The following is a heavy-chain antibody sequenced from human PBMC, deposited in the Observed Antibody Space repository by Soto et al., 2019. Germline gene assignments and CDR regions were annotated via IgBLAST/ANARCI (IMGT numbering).Heavy chain of an antibody. CDR1: GGSISSYY. D-gene: IGHD1-26*01. V-gene: IGHV4-59*01. CDR3: ARGGPRYHFDY. Sequence: SETLSLTCTVSGGSISSYYWSWIRQPPGKGLEWIGYIYYSGSTNYNPSLKSRVTISVDTFKNQFSLKLSSVTAADTAVYYCARGGPRYHFDYWGQGTLVTVSS. J-gene: IGHJ4*02. CDR2: IYYSGST.